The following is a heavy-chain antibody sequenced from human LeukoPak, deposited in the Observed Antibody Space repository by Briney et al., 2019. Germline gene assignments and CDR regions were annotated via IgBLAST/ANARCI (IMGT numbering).Heavy chain of an antibody. J-gene: IGHJ4*02. Sequence: GGSLRLSCAASGFTFSSYGMHWVRQAPGKGLEWVAFIRYDGSNKYYADSVKGRFTISRDNSKNTLYLQMNSLRAEDTAVYYCAKVVVVTATNYYIDYWGQGTLVTVSS. V-gene: IGHV3-30*02. CDR3: AKVVVVTATNYYIDY. CDR2: IRYDGSNK. CDR1: GFTFSSYG. D-gene: IGHD2-21*02.